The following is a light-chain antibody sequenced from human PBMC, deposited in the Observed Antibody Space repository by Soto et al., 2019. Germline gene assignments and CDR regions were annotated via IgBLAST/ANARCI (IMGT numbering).Light chain of an antibody. Sequence: EIVLSQCPFTLFLSXGEGATLSXXXSQTMRSSHLAWYQQKPGQAPRLLIYDASNRAAGIPARFSGSGSGTDFTLTISSLEPEDFAVYYCQQRSNWPPWFGQGTRLEIK. CDR2: DAS. CDR1: QTMRSSH. CDR3: QQRSNWPPW. V-gene: IGKV3-11*01. J-gene: IGKJ5*01.